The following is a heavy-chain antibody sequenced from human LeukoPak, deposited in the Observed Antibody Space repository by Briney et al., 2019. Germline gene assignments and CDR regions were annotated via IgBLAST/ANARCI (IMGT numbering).Heavy chain of an antibody. CDR1: GYTFTDFY. Sequence: ASVKVSCKASGYTFTDFYMHWVRQAPGQGLEWMGWINPNTGGTNSAQNFQSRVTMTRDTSISTAYMELSRLRSDDTAVYYCAREGTASSSPNWFDPWGQGTLVTVSS. J-gene: IGHJ5*02. CDR3: AREGTASSSPNWFDP. V-gene: IGHV1-2*02. D-gene: IGHD6-13*01. CDR2: INPNTGGT.